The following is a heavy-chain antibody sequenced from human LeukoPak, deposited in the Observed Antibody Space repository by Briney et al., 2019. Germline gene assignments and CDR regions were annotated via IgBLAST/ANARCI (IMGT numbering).Heavy chain of an antibody. CDR3: ARDRNSGSSLDI. J-gene: IGHJ3*02. D-gene: IGHD6-6*01. CDR2: IYPYSGDT. V-gene: IGHV1-2*02. Sequence: ASVTVSCKDSGYTFTGYNIHWVRQAPGQGLEWMGWIYPYSGDTNYAQNFQGRVTMTRDTSISTAYMELSSLKSDDTAVYYCARDRNSGSSLDIWGQGTMLTVSS. CDR1: GYTFTGYN.